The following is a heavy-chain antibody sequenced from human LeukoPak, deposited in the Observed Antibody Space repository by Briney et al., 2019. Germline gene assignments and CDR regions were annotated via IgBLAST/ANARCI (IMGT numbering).Heavy chain of an antibody. CDR2: IKQDGSTK. CDR1: GFTFTNSW. D-gene: IGHD1-26*01. CDR3: TRDTDGSLDY. J-gene: IGHJ4*02. V-gene: IGHV3-7*01. Sequence: PGGSLRLSCAASGFTFTNSWMAWVRQAPGKGREWVANIKQDGSTKHYADPLKGRFTISRDNPKNSLYLQMNNLRADDTAVYYCTRDTDGSLDYWGQGILVTVAS.